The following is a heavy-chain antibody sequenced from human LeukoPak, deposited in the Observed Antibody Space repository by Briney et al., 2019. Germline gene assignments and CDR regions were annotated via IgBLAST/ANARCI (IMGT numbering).Heavy chain of an antibody. D-gene: IGHD3-16*02. J-gene: IGHJ5*02. CDR3: ARDQASLWGSYRNNWFDP. CDR2: INPNSGGT. V-gene: IGHV1-2*02. Sequence: GASVKVSCKASGYTFTGYYMHWVRQAPGQGLEWMGWINPNSGGTNYAQKFQGRVTMTRDTSISTAYMELSRLRSDDTAVYYCARDQASLWGSYRNNWFDPWGQGTLVTVSS. CDR1: GYTFTGYY.